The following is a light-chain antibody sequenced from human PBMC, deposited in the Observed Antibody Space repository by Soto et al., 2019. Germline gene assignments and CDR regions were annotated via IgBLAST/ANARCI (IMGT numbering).Light chain of an antibody. CDR1: TSDVGGHNF. CDR3: SSYSSSTTLVV. J-gene: IGLJ2*01. Sequence: QSVLTQPASVSGSPGQSITISCTGTTSDVGGHNFVSWYQQHPGKAPKLMIYEVSTRPSGVSNRFSASKSGNTASLTISGLQAEDEADYYCSSYSSSTTLVVFGGGTKLTVL. V-gene: IGLV2-14*01. CDR2: EVS.